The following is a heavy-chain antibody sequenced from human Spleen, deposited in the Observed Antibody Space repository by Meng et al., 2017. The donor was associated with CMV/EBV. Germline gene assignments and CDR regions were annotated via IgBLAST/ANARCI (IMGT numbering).Heavy chain of an antibody. D-gene: IGHD3-22*01. J-gene: IGHJ4*02. Sequence: GESLKISCAASGFTFSSYSMNWVRQAPGKGLVWVSRINSDGSSTTYADSVKGRFTISRDNAKNTLYLQMNSLRAEDTAVYYCARDDSSGFDYWGQGTLVTVSS. V-gene: IGHV3-74*01. CDR1: GFTFSSYS. CDR2: INSDGSST. CDR3: ARDDSSGFDY.